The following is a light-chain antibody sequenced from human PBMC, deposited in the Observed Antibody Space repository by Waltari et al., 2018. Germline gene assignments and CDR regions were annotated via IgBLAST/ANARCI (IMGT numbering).Light chain of an antibody. J-gene: IGKJ1*01. CDR2: ASP. V-gene: IGKV3-20*01. CDR1: QSIGKY. CDR3: QKNEALPAT. Sequence: EIVLTQSPATLSLYPGERATLSCRASQSIGKYLIWYQQKPGQAPRLLIYASPIRATGIPDRFSGSGSGTDFSLTISSLEPEDFAVYYCQKNEALPATFGQGTKVEIK.